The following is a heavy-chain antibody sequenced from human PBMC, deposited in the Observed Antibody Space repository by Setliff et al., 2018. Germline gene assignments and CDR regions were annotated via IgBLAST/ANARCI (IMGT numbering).Heavy chain of an antibody. V-gene: IGHV1-69*05. CDR3: ASALIRRVAVAGKSQFDY. Sequence: SVKVSCKASGGFSTHAISWVRQVPGQGLKWMGGIIPILGTTDYAQNFQGRVTITTDESTSSAYLEMSNLRSEDTAVYYCASALIRRVAVAGKSQFDYWGQGTLVTVSS. D-gene: IGHD6-19*01. J-gene: IGHJ4*01. CDR1: GGFSTHA. CDR2: IIPILGTT.